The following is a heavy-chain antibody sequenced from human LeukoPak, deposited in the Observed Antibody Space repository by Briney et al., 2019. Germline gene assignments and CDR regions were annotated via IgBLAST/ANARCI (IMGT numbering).Heavy chain of an antibody. D-gene: IGHD6-13*01. CDR2: INQDESEK. Sequence: GGSLRLSCAASGFTFSSYWMNWVRQAPEKGLEWVASINQDESEKSYVDPVKGRFTISRDNAKNSLYLQMDSLRVDDTAVYYCSFSSSWFFHYWGQGALVTVSS. CDR1: GFTFSSYW. CDR3: SFSSSWFFHY. J-gene: IGHJ4*02. V-gene: IGHV3-7*03.